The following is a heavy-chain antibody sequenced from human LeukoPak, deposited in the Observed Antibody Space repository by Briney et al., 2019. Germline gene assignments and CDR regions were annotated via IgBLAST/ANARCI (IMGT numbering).Heavy chain of an antibody. CDR2: IYHSGNT. Sequence: SETLSLTCTVSGYSISSGYYWGWIRQPPGKGLEWIGSIYHSGNTFCSPSLKSRVTISVDTSKNQFSLKLSSVTAADTAVYYCARILYRSSWYGYWGQGTLVTVSS. CDR3: ARILYRSSWYGY. CDR1: GYSISSGYY. J-gene: IGHJ4*02. V-gene: IGHV4-38-2*02. D-gene: IGHD6-13*01.